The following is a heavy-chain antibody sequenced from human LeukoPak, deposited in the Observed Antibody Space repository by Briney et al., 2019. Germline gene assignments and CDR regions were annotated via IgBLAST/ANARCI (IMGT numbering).Heavy chain of an antibody. V-gene: IGHV1-2*02. D-gene: IGHD2-2*01. J-gene: IGHJ1*01. CDR2: INPNSGGT. CDR1: GYTFTGYY. CDR3: AREGGDVVVPAAAALML. Sequence: ASVKVSCKASGYTFTGYYMHWVRQAPGQGLEWMGWINPNSGGTNYTQKFQGRVTMTRDTSISTAYMELSRLRSDDTAVYYCAREGGDVVVPAAAALMLWGQGTLVTVSS.